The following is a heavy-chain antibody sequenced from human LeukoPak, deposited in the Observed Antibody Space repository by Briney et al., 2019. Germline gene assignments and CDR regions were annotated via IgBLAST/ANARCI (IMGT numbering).Heavy chain of an antibody. CDR1: GYTFTGYY. J-gene: IGHJ4*02. Sequence: SCKASGYTFTGYYMHWVRQAPGKGLEWVALISYDGGVRYYADSVKGRFTIPRDNSKNTLYLQMNSLRTEDTAVYYCLTEDTPTVFDYWGQGILVTVSS. V-gene: IGHV3-30*03. D-gene: IGHD5-18*01. CDR2: ISYDGGVR. CDR3: LTEDTPTVFDY.